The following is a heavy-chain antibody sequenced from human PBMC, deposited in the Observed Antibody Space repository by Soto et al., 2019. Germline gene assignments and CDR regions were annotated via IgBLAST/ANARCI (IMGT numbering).Heavy chain of an antibody. Sequence: KTVGSLRLSCAASGSTFSSYSMNWVRQAPGKGLEWVSSISSSSSYIYYADSVKGRFTISRDNAKNSLYLQMNSLRAEDTAVYYCALTVAGRAFDIWGQGTMVTVSS. V-gene: IGHV3-21*01. CDR2: ISSSSSYI. J-gene: IGHJ3*02. D-gene: IGHD6-19*01. CDR3: ALTVAGRAFDI. CDR1: GSTFSSYS.